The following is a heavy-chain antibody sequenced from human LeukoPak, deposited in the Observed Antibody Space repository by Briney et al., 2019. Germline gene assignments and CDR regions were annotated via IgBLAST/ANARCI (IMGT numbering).Heavy chain of an antibody. CDR3: ARGGIAARLMYGFQNWFDP. J-gene: IGHJ5*02. D-gene: IGHD6-6*01. V-gene: IGHV4-31*03. CDR2: IYYSGST. CDR1: GETVSSGSYY. Sequence: SQTLSLTCTVSGETVSSGSYYWSWIRQHPGKGLEWIGNIYYSGSTYYNPTLRSRVTISIDTSENEFSLKMTSVTAADMAVYFCARGGIAARLMYGFQNWFDPWGQGTLVTVSS.